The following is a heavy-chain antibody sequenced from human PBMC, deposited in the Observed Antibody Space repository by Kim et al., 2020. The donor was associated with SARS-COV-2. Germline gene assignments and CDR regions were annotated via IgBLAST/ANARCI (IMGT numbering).Heavy chain of an antibody. D-gene: IGHD2-15*01. CDR2: IWYDGSNK. J-gene: IGHJ4*02. Sequence: GGSLRLSCAASGFTFSSYGMHWVRQAPGKGLEWVAVIWYDGSNKYYADSVKGRFTISRDNSKNTLYLQMNSLRAEDTAVYYCARDGGRVGYCSGGSCYSGTLFDYWGQGTLVTVSS. CDR1: GFTFSSYG. CDR3: ARDGGRVGYCSGGSCYSGTLFDY. V-gene: IGHV3-33*01.